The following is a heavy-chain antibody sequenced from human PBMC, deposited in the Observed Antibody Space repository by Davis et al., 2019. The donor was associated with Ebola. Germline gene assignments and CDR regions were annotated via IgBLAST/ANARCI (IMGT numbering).Heavy chain of an antibody. CDR1: GYTFNSHD. V-gene: IGHV1-18*01. CDR2: ISAYNGHT. D-gene: IGHD6-19*01. Sequence: ASVPVSCKASGYTFNSHDISSVRPAPGPGLEWMAWISAYNGHTNYAQKFQGRLTLTTDTSTTTVYMELRSLTSDDTAEYYCARGRNGGWDFDYWGQGTRVTVSS. J-gene: IGHJ4*02. CDR3: ARGRNGGWDFDY.